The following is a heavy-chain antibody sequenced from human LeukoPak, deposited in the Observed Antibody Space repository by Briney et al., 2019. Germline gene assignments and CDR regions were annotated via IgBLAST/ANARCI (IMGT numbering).Heavy chain of an antibody. V-gene: IGHV4-59*08. D-gene: IGHD3-10*01. CDR2: TYYSGSF. CDR1: GGSITSLY. CDR3: AGSYYYASGSGY. J-gene: IGHJ4*02. Sequence: SETLSLTCSVSGGSITSLYCTWIRQPPAKGLEWIGSTYYSGSFDYNPSLESRVTMSVDTSKNQFSLHLRSVTAADTAVYYCAGSYYYASGSGYWGQGTLVTVSS.